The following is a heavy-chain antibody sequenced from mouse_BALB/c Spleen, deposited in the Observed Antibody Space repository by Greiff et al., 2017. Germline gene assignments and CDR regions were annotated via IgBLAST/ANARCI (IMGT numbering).Heavy chain of an antibody. Sequence: DVQLLESGGGLVKPGGSLKLSCAASGFTFSSYAMSWVRQTPEQRLEWVASISSGGSTYYPDSVKGRFTISRDNARNILYLQMSSLRSEDTAMYYCAREMDGKSYAMDYWGQGTSVTVSS. CDR1: GFTFSSYA. CDR2: ISSGGST. V-gene: IGHV5-6-5*01. D-gene: IGHD2-1*01. J-gene: IGHJ4*01. CDR3: AREMDGKSYAMDY.